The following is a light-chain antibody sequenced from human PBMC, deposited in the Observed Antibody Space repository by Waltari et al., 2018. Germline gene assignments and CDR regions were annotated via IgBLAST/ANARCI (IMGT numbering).Light chain of an antibody. V-gene: IGKV2-28*01. CDR1: QSLLNSNGYYS. Sequence: DIVMTQSPLSLPVTPGEPASISCRSSQSLLNSNGYYSLDWYLQKPGQSPQLLIYLGSNRASGVPDRFSGSGSGTDFTLEISRVEADDVGIYYCMQALQTPRTFGQGTKVEIK. J-gene: IGKJ1*01. CDR2: LGS. CDR3: MQALQTPRT.